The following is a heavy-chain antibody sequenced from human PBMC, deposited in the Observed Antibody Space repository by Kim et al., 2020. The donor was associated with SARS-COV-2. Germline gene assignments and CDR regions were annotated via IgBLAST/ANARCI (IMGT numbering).Heavy chain of an antibody. CDR2: FDPEDGET. Sequence: ASVKVSCKVSGYTLTELSMDWVRQAPGKGLEWMGGFDPEDGETIYAQKFQGRVTMTEDTSTDTAYMELSSLRSEDTAVYYCATIPARFGENRAVVLPPYYYYGMDVWGQGTTVTVSS. J-gene: IGHJ6*02. CDR1: GYTLTELS. D-gene: IGHD3-10*01. CDR3: ATIPARFGENRAVVLPPYYYYGMDV. V-gene: IGHV1-24*01.